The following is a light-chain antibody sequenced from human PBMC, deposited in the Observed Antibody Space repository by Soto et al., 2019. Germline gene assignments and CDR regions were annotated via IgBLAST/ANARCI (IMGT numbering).Light chain of an antibody. V-gene: IGKV1-39*01. J-gene: IGKJ4*01. CDR2: AAS. Sequence: DIQMTQYPSSLSASVGDRITITCRASQSISSHLNWYQQKPGKAPKLLIYAASSLQSGVPSRFSGSESGTDFTLTISSLQAEDFAAYFCQQTYRTPRLTFGGGTKVEIK. CDR1: QSISSH. CDR3: QQTYRTPRLT.